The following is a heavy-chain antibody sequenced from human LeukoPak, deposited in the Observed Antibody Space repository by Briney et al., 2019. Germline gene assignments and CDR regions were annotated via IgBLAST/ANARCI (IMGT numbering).Heavy chain of an antibody. J-gene: IGHJ3*02. CDR3: ARSLGAFDAFDI. CDR1: GFTFSIYD. CDR2: IGTAGDT. D-gene: IGHD4/OR15-4a*01. Sequence: PGGSLRLSCAASGFTFSIYDMHWVRQATGKGLEWVSAIGTAGDTYYPGSVKGRFTISRENAKNSLYLQMNSLRAGDTAVYYCARSLGAFDAFDIWGQGTMVTASS. V-gene: IGHV3-13*01.